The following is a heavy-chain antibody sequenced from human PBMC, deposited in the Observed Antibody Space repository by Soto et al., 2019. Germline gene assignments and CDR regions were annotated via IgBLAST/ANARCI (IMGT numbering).Heavy chain of an antibody. CDR2: INHSGST. CDR1: GGSFSGYY. V-gene: IGHV4-34*01. CDR3: ARGGGYCSSTSCYVISWFAP. J-gene: IGHJ5*02. D-gene: IGHD2-2*01. Sequence: QVQLQQWGAGLLKPSETLSLTCAVYGGSFSGYYWSWIRQPPGKGLEWIGEINHSGSTNYNPSLKSRVTISVDTSKKQFSLKLSSVTAADTAVYYCARGGGYCSSTSCYVISWFAPWGQGTLVTVSS.